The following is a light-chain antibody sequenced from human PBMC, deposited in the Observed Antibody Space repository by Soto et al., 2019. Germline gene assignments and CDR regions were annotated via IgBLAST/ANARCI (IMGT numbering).Light chain of an antibody. V-gene: IGKV1-39*01. CDR2: AAS. J-gene: IGKJ5*01. CDR1: QTISNY. Sequence: DIQLTQSPSSLSASVGDRVTITCRASQTISNYLNWYQQKPGKAPKLLIYAASSLQSGVPSRFSGGGSGTDFTLTISSLQPEDSATYYCQQSYSLPITFGRGTRLEMK. CDR3: QQSYSLPIT.